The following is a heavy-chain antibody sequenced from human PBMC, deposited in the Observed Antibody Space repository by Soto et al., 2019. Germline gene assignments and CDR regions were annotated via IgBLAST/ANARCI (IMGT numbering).Heavy chain of an antibody. CDR3: AKGRPVGATAFDI. CDR2: TSESGGST. CDR1: GFTFSSHD. D-gene: IGHD1-26*01. V-gene: IGHV3-23*01. Sequence: EVQLLESGGGLVQPGGSLRLSCAASGFTFSSHDMSWVRQAPGKGLEWVSGTSESGGSTHYADSVKGRFTISRDNSKNTLYLQMNSLRAEDTAVYYCAKGRPVGATAFDIWGQGRMVTVSS. J-gene: IGHJ3*02.